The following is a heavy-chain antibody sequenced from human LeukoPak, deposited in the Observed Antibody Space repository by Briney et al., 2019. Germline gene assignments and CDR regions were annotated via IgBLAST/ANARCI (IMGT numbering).Heavy chain of an antibody. CDR1: GFSLSTGGVG. D-gene: IGHD6-19*01. J-gene: IGHJ4*02. CDR3: AHTTFGRPSVWYICHFDY. CDR2: IYWDDDK. V-gene: IGHV2-5*02. Sequence: SGPTLVKPTQTLTLTCTFSGFSLSTGGVGVGWIRQPPGKALEWLALIYWDDDKRYSPSLKSRLTITKDTSKSQVVLTMTNMDPVDTPTYYCAHTTFGRPSVWYICHFDYWGQGTLVTVSS.